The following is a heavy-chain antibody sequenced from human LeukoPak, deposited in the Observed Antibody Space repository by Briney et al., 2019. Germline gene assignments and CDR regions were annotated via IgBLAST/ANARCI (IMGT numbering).Heavy chain of an antibody. V-gene: IGHV4-4*07. D-gene: IGHD3-10*01. Sequence: SETLSLTCTVSGGSISSYYWSWIRQPAGKGLEWIGRIYTSGSTNYNPSLKSRVTMSVDASKNQFSLKLSSVTAADTAVYYCARDPSKPCYYGSGSYGGAFDIWGQGTMVTVSS. CDR3: ARDPSKPCYYGSGSYGGAFDI. CDR2: IYTSGST. J-gene: IGHJ3*02. CDR1: GGSISSYY.